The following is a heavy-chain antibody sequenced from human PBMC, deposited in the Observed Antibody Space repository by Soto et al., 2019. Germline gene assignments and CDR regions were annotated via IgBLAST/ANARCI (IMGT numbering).Heavy chain of an antibody. CDR3: ARRKERSGPSYFGS. Sequence: ASVKVSCKASGYTFITFDINWVRQAAGQGLEWMGWMNPYNGNAGYAQKFQGRVTMSRNTSTSTAYMELSSLTSDDSAVYFCARRKERSGPSYFGSWGQGTLVTVSS. CDR2: MNPYNGNA. V-gene: IGHV1-8*01. J-gene: IGHJ4*02. CDR1: GYTFITFD.